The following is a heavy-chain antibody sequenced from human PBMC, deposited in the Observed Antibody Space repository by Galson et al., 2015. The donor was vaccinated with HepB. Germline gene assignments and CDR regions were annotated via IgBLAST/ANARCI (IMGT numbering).Heavy chain of an antibody. J-gene: IGHJ4*02. D-gene: IGHD3-22*01. V-gene: IGHV1-18*01. CDR1: GYTFTSYG. CDR3: ARDRYYYDSSGYSTWGNFDY. CDR2: ISAYNGNT. Sequence: SVKVSCKASGYTFTSYGISWVRQAPGQGLEWMGWISAYNGNTNYAQKLQGRVAMTTDTSTSTAYMELRSLRSDDTAVCYCARDRYYYDSSGYSTWGNFDYWGQGTLVTVSS.